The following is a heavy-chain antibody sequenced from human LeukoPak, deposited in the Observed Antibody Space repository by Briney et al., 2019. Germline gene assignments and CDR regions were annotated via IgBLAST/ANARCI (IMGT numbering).Heavy chain of an antibody. CDR1: GGSFSGYY. CDR2: INHSGST. J-gene: IGHJ4*02. Sequence: SETLSLTCAVYGGSFSGYYWSWIRQPPGKGLEWIGEINHSGSTNYNPSLKSRVTISVDTSKNQFSLKLSSVTAADTAAYYCARGIGLPSSGYHRLSSDFDYWGQGTLVTVSS. D-gene: IGHD3-22*01. CDR3: ARGIGLPSSGYHRLSSDFDY. V-gene: IGHV4-34*01.